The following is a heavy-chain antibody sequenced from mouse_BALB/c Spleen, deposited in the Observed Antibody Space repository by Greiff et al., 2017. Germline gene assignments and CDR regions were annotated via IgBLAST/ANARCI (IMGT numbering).Heavy chain of an antibody. CDR1: GYSITSDYA. D-gene: IGHD2-3*01. Sequence: EVQLQQSGPGLVKPSQSLSLTCTVTGYSITSDYAWNWIRQFPGNKLEWMGYISYSGSTSYNPSLKSRISITRDTSKNQFFLQLNSVTTEDTATYYCARHDDGYNYFDYWGQGTTLTVSS. V-gene: IGHV3-2*02. J-gene: IGHJ2*01. CDR3: ARHDDGYNYFDY. CDR2: ISYSGST.